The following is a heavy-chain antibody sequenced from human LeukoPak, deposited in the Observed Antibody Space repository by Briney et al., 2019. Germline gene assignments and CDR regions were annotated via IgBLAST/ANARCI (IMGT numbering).Heavy chain of an antibody. CDR2: IYYSGST. CDR3: ARYVWGSYPTFEDY. D-gene: IGHD3-16*02. Sequence: SETLSLTCSVSGGSIRSYYWSWIRQPPGKGLEWIGYIYYSGSTSYNPSLRSRVTISIDTSKNQFSLKLSSVTAADTAVYYCARYVWGSYPTFEDYWGQGALVTVSS. J-gene: IGHJ4*02. CDR1: GGSIRSYY. V-gene: IGHV4-59*01.